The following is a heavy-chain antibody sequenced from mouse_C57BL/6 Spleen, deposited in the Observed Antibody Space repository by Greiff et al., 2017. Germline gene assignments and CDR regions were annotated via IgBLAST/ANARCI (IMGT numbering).Heavy chain of an antibody. J-gene: IGHJ1*03. D-gene: IGHD6-1*01. V-gene: IGHV1-61*01. Sequence: QVQLQQPGAELVRPGSSVKLSCKASGYTFTSYWMDWVKQRPGQGLEWIGNIYPSDSETRYNQKFKNKATLTVDKSSSTAYMQRSSLTSEASAVYYCARPLQVYVDVWGTGTTLTVSS. CDR1: GYTFTSYW. CDR3: ARPLQVYVDV. CDR2: IYPSDSET.